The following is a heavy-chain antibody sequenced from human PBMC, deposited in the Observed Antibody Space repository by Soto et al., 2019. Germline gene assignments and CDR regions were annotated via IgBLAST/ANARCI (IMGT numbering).Heavy chain of an antibody. V-gene: IGHV1-69*13. Sequence: SVKVSCKASGGTFSSYAISWVRQAPGQGLEWMGGIIPIFGTANYAQKFQGRVTITADESTSTAYMELSSLRSEDTAVYYCARSRLVAVIWELPPQMYYYGMDVWGQGTTVTVSS. J-gene: IGHJ6*02. CDR3: ARSRLVAVIWELPPQMYYYGMDV. D-gene: IGHD1-26*01. CDR2: IIPIFGTA. CDR1: GGTFSSYA.